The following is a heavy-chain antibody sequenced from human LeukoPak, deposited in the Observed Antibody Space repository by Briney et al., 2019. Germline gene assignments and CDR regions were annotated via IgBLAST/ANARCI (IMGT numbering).Heavy chain of an antibody. D-gene: IGHD2/OR15-2a*01. CDR1: GGPISSYY. CDR2: IYYSGST. CDR3: AREGLKYNFDY. V-gene: IGHV4-59*01. J-gene: IGHJ4*02. Sequence: PSETLSLTCTVSGGPISSYYWSWIRQPPGKGLEWIGYIYYSGSTNYNPSLKSRVTISVDTSKNQFSLKLSSVTAADTAVYYCAREGLKYNFDYWGQGTLVTVSS.